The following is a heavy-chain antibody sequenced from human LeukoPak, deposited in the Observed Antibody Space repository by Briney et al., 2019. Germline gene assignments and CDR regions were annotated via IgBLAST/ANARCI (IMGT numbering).Heavy chain of an antibody. CDR3: AREDHSKYEY. D-gene: IGHD4-11*01. Sequence: PGGSLRLSCAASGFTFSNYWMSWVRQAPGRGPEWVASIKQDGSETFYVDSVKGRFTISKDNAKNSLYLLMNSLRAEDTAVYYCAREDHSKYEYWGQGTLVTVSS. CDR1: GFTFSNYW. V-gene: IGHV3-7*01. CDR2: IKQDGSET. J-gene: IGHJ4*02.